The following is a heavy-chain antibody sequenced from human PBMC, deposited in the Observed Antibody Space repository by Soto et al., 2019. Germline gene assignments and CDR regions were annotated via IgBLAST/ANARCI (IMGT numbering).Heavy chain of an antibody. Sequence: ASVKVSSKASGYTFTSYAMHWVRQAPGQRPEWMGWINAGNGNTKYSQKLQGRDTITRDTSVRTSYLELSSLRSEDTAVYYCARSIVVVTAADYWGQGTLVTVSS. D-gene: IGHD2-21*02. V-gene: IGHV1-3*01. J-gene: IGHJ4*02. CDR3: ARSIVVVTAADY. CDR2: INAGNGNT. CDR1: GYTFTSYA.